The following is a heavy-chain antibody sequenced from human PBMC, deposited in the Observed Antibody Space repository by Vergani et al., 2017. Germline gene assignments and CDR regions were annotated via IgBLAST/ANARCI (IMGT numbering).Heavy chain of an antibody. D-gene: IGHD3-10*01. CDR3: TTELLARGVIITSNYYYGMDV. V-gene: IGHV3-15*01. CDR1: GFTFSNAW. CDR2: IKSKTDGGTT. J-gene: IGHJ6*02. Sequence: EVQLVESGGGLVKPGGSLRLSCAASGFTFSNAWMSWVRQAPGNGLEWVGRIKSKTDGGTTDYAAPVKGRFTISRDDSKNTLYLQMNSLKTEDTAVYYCTTELLARGVIITSNYYYGMDVWGQGTTVTVSS.